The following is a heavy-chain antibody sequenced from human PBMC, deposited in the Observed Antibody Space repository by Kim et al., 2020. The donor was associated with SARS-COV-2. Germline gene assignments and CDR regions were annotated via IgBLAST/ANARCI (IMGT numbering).Heavy chain of an antibody. J-gene: IGHJ6*02. V-gene: IGHV3-48*03. D-gene: IGHD2-2*01. CDR3: ARPIVVVPAAMVSNYYGMDV. Sequence: GGSLRLSCAASGFTFSSYEMNWVRQAPGKGLEWVSYISSSGSTIYYADSVKGRFTISRDNAKNSLYLQMNSLRAEDTAVYYCARPIVVVPAAMVSNYYGMDVWGQGTTVTVSS. CDR1: GFTFSSYE. CDR2: ISSSGSTI.